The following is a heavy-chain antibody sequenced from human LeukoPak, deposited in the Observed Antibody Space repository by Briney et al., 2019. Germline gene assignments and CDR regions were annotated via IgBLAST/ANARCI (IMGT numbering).Heavy chain of an antibody. CDR2: INHSGST. D-gene: IGHD4-17*01. CDR3: ARFGYGDYVRWYYYMDV. CDR1: GGSFSGYY. Sequence: SETPSLTCAVYGGSFSGYYWSWIRQPPGKGLEWIGEINHSGSTNYNPSLKSRVTISVDTSKNQFSLKLSSVTAADTAVYYCARFGYGDYVRWYYYMDVWGKGTTVTVSS. V-gene: IGHV4-34*01. J-gene: IGHJ6*03.